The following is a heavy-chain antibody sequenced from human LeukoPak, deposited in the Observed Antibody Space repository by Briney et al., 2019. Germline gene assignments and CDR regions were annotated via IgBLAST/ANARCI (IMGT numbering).Heavy chain of an antibody. V-gene: IGHV3-30*18. D-gene: IGHD1/OR15-1a*01. CDR1: GFTFSRYA. Sequence: GGSLRLSCAASGFTFSRYAMHWVRRAPGKGLEWVAVIANDGRDKHSTDSVKGRFTITRDNAKNTVYLQMNSLRVEDTAVHYCAKDQQIVSAKYYFDSWGQGILVTVSS. J-gene: IGHJ4*02. CDR3: AKDQQIVSAKYYFDS. CDR2: IANDGRDK.